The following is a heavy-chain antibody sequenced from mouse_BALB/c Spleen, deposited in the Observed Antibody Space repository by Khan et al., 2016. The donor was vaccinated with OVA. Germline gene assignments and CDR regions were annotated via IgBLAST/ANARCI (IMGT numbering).Heavy chain of an antibody. D-gene: IGHD2-14*01. CDR1: GDSITSGY. Sequence: EVQLQESGPSLVKPSQTLSLTCSVTGDSITSGYWNWIRKFPGNKLEYMGYIIYTGYTYYNPSLQSRISITRHTSKNQYSLQLNSVTDEDTSTYYCARSTYRYAFVYWGQGTLVTVSA. J-gene: IGHJ3*01. V-gene: IGHV3-8*02. CDR3: ARSTYRYAFVY. CDR2: IIYTGYT.